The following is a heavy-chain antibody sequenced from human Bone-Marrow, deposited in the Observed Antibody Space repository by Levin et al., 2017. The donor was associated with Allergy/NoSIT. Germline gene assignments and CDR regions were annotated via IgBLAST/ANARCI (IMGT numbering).Heavy chain of an antibody. J-gene: IGHJ4*02. CDR2: ISYSGST. CDR3: ARSLRRENFDY. D-gene: IGHD5-24*01. Sequence: SETLSLTCTVSGDSLSSYYWSWIRQPPGKRLEWIAYISYSGSTNYNPSLKSRATLSVDTSKNHFSLNLTSVTAADTAVYYCARSLRRENFDYWGQGILVTVSS. V-gene: IGHV4-59*01. CDR1: GDSLSSYY.